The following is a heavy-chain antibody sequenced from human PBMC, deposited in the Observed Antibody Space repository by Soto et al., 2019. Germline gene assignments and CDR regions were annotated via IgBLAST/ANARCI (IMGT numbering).Heavy chain of an antibody. CDR1: GFTFSSYG. CDR2: ISYDGSNK. Sequence: GGSLRLSCAASGFTFSSYGMHWVRQAPGKGLEWVAVISYDGSNKYYADSVKGRFTISRDNSKNTLYLQMNSLRAEDTAVYYCAKDLVDTAMVGFDYWGQGTLVTVSS. J-gene: IGHJ4*02. D-gene: IGHD5-18*01. V-gene: IGHV3-30*18. CDR3: AKDLVDTAMVGFDY.